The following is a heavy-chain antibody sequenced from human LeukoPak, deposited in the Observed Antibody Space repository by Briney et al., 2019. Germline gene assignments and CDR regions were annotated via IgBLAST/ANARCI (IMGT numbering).Heavy chain of an antibody. V-gene: IGHV4-39*01. D-gene: IGHD6-19*01. CDR1: GGSISSTTYY. CDR2: IHYSENT. CDR3: ARPGIEVAGNYWYFDL. J-gene: IGHJ2*01. Sequence: PSETLSLTCTVSGGSISSTTYYWGWIRQPPGKGLEWIGSIHYSENTYYNPSLKSRVTISVDTSKNQFSPKLTSVTAADTAVYYCARPGIEVAGNYWYFDLWGRGTLVTVSS.